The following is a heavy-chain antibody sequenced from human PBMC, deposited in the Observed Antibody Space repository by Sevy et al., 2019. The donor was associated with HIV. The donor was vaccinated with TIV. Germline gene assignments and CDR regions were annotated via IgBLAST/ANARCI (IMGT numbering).Heavy chain of an antibody. CDR1: GFIFDDYG. CDR3: TKDPPVYGDFPYGMDV. Sequence: GGSLRLSCVGSGFIFDDYGMHWVRQAPGKGLEWMALISHDGGKKYYADSVKGRFTISRDNFKNTLYLQMNTLRRDDTAAYFCTKDPPVYGDFPYGMDVWGQGTTVTVSS. J-gene: IGHJ6*02. D-gene: IGHD4-17*01. V-gene: IGHV3-30*18. CDR2: ISHDGGKK.